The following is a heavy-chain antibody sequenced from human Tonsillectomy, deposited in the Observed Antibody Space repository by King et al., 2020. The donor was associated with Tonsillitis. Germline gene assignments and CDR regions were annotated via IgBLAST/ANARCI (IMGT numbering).Heavy chain of an antibody. CDR1: GFIFDDYA. D-gene: IGHD3-22*01. V-gene: IGHV3-9*01. CDR2: ISWNSGRI. Sequence: VQLVESGGGLVQPGRSLRLSCAASGFIFDDYAMHWVRQAPGKGLEWVSGISWNSGRIGYADSVRGRFTIARDNAKNSLYLQMNSLSAEDTALYYCAKDGSSGYGYSQGYYYYHGMDVWGQGTTVTVSS. CDR3: AKDGSSGYGYSQGYYYYHGMDV. J-gene: IGHJ6*02.